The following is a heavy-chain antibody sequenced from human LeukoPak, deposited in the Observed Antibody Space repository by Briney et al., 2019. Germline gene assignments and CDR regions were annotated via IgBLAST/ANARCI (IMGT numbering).Heavy chain of an antibody. Sequence: ASVKVSCKASGGTFSSYAISWVRQAPGQGLEWMGGIIPIFGTANYAQKVQGRVSMTSDTATSTAYMELRGLRSDDTAVYYCARSCCTDGAYYFYMDVWGKGTTVTVSS. CDR1: GGTFSSYA. CDR3: ARSCCTDGAYYFYMDV. J-gene: IGHJ6*03. D-gene: IGHD2-8*01. V-gene: IGHV1-69*06. CDR2: IIPIFGTA.